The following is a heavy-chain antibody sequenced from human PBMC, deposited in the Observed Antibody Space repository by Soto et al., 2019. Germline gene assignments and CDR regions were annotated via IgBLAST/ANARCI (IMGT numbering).Heavy chain of an antibody. J-gene: IGHJ6*02. D-gene: IGHD6-19*01. Sequence: GGSLRLSCAASGFSFSSYGMHWVRQAPGKGLEWVAMISYDGTDEYYADSVKGRFTISRDNSKNAVYLQMNSLRAEDTAVYYCARAKAGVIQWLVEYGMDVWGQGTTVTVSS. CDR3: ARAKAGVIQWLVEYGMDV. CDR2: ISYDGTDE. CDR1: GFSFSSYG. V-gene: IGHV3-30*03.